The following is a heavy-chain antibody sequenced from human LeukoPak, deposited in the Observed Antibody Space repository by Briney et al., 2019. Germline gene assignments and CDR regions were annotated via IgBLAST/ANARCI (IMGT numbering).Heavy chain of an antibody. Sequence: SGTLSLTCAVSGYSISSGYYWGWIRQPPGKGLEWIGSIYHSGSTYYNPSLKSRVTISVDTSKNQFSLKLSSVTAADTAVYYCATAVVPAAMYAFDIWGQGTMVTVSS. V-gene: IGHV4-38-2*01. CDR3: ATAVVPAAMYAFDI. CDR1: GYSISSGYY. J-gene: IGHJ3*02. CDR2: IYHSGST. D-gene: IGHD2-2*01.